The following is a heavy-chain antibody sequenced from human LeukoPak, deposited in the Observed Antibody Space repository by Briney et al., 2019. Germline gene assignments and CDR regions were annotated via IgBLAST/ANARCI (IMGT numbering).Heavy chain of an antibody. D-gene: IGHD6-13*01. V-gene: IGHV3-9*01. CDR1: GFTFDDYA. Sequence: GGSLRLSCAASGFTFDDYAMHWGRQAPGKGLEWVSGISGNSGTIDYADSVKGRFTISRDDAKKSLYLQMNSLRPEDTALYYCAKRSAAGTVGYFDYWGQGTLVTVSS. CDR2: ISGNSGTI. J-gene: IGHJ4*02. CDR3: AKRSAAGTVGYFDY.